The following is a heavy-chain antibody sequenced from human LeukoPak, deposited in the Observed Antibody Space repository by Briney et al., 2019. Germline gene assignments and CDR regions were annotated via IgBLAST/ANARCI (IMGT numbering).Heavy chain of an antibody. CDR1: GGSISSGGYY. D-gene: IGHD2-2*01. Sequence: SETLSLTCTVSGGSISSGGYYWSWIRQHPGKGLEWIGYIYYSGSTYYNPSLKSRVTISVDTSKNQFSLKLSSVTSADTAVYYCARAGDQYCSSTSCYLFDYWGQGTLVTVPS. CDR3: ARAGDQYCSSTSCYLFDY. J-gene: IGHJ4*02. V-gene: IGHV4-31*02. CDR2: IYYSGST.